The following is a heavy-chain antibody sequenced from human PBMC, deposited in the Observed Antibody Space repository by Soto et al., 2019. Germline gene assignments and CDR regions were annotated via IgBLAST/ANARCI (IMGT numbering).Heavy chain of an antibody. J-gene: IGHJ6*02. Sequence: QVQLVQSGAEVKKPGSSVKVSCKASGGTFSSYAISWVRQAPGQGLEWMGGIIPIFGTANYAQKFKGRVTLTAHKSTSTAYMELSSLRSEDTAVYYCARVVAARPAVGIYVWGQGTTVTVSS. CDR1: GGTFSSYA. D-gene: IGHD6-6*01. CDR2: IIPIFGTA. CDR3: ARVVAARPAVGIYV. V-gene: IGHV1-69*06.